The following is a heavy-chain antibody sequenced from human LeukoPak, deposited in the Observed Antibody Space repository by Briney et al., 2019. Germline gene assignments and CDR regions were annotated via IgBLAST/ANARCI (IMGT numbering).Heavy chain of an antibody. CDR3: TRGLSYCGADCYSD. CDR1: GFSVSNYY. J-gene: IGHJ4*02. CDR2: MYTGGGR. D-gene: IGHD2-21*02. V-gene: IGHV3-66*01. Sequence: PGGSLRLSCAASGFSVSNYYMGWVRQPPGKGLEWVSVMYTGGGRYYGDSVKGRFTISRDNPKNTVFLQMNSLRVGDTALYYCTRGLSYCGADCYSDWGQGTLVTVSS.